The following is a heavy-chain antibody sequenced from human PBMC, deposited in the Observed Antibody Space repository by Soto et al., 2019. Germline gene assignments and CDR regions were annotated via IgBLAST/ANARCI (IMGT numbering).Heavy chain of an antibody. CDR3: ARSSGYYYLEY. D-gene: IGHD3-22*01. Sequence: QVQLVQSGAEVKKPGASVKVSCKASGYTFTNYAMHWVRQAPGQRLEWMGWINAGNGNTKYSQQFQGRVTITRDTSASTAYMELSSLRSEDTVVYYCARSSGYYYLEYWGQGTLVTVSS. V-gene: IGHV1-3*01. CDR2: INAGNGNT. J-gene: IGHJ4*02. CDR1: GYTFTNYA.